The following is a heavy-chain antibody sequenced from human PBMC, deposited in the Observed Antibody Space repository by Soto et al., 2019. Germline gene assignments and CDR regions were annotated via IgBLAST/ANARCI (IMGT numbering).Heavy chain of an antibody. CDR1: GFTFSSYG. CDR2: IWYDGTNK. Sequence: QVQLVESGGGVVQPGRSLRLSCAASGFTFSSYGMHWVRQAPGKGLEWVAVIWYDGTNKYYADSVKGRFTISRDNSKNTLYLQTRSLRAEETAEYYCARDRTALVLRLYYGMDVWGQGTTVTVSS. D-gene: IGHD1-7*01. J-gene: IGHJ6*02. V-gene: IGHV3-33*01. CDR3: ARDRTALVLRLYYGMDV.